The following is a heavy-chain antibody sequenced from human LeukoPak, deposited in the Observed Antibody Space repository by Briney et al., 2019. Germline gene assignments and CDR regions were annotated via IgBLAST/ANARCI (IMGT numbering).Heavy chain of an antibody. CDR3: AKDRYYGSGSYAHFDS. CDR2: ISSSGSTI. V-gene: IGHV3-11*01. Sequence: GGSLRLSCAASGFTFSDYYMSWIRQAPGKGLEWVSYISSSGSTIYYADSVKGRFTISRDNAKNTLYLEMNSLRAEDTALYYCAKDRYYGSGSYAHFDSWGQGTLVTVSS. CDR1: GFTFSDYY. D-gene: IGHD3-10*01. J-gene: IGHJ4*02.